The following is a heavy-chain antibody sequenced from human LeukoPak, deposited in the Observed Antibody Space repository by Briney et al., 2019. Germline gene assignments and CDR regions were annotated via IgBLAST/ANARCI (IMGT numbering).Heavy chain of an antibody. J-gene: IGHJ5*02. CDR1: GGTFSSYT. CDR2: IIPIFGTA. D-gene: IGHD2-15*01. V-gene: IGHV1-69*05. CDR3: ARETRCSGGSCYGLDP. Sequence: SVKVSCTASGGTFSSYTISWVRQAPGQGLEWMGGIIPIFGTANYAQKFQGRVTITTDESTSTAYMELSSLRSEDTAFYYCARETRCSGGSCYGLDPWGQGTLVTVSS.